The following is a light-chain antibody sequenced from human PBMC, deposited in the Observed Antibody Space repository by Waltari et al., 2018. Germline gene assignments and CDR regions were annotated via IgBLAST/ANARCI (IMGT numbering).Light chain of an antibody. J-gene: IGLJ2*01. V-gene: IGLV3-27*01. CDR1: RLAQHY. CDR2: KDT. CDR3: YSVADKNVV. Sequence: SYELTQPSSVSASPGQTASITSSGDRLAQHYARWVQQKPGQGPVLVIYKDTERPSGIPERFSGSSSGTTVTLTISGAKVDDEADYYCYSVADKNVVFGGGTKLTVL.